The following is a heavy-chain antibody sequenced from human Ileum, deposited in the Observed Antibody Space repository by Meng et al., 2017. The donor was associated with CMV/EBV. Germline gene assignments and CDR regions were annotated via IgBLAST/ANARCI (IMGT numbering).Heavy chain of an antibody. D-gene: IGHD6-19*01. Sequence: ASVKVSCKASGDTFTDYYTHWVRQAPGQGLEWMGRINPNSGDTHYAQKFQGRVAVTRDTSISTVYMELRRLTSDDTAVYYCAGGSGWYYFDYWGQGTLVTVSS. J-gene: IGHJ4*02. V-gene: IGHV1-2*06. CDR3: AGGSGWYYFDY. CDR1: GDTFTDYY. CDR2: INPNSGDT.